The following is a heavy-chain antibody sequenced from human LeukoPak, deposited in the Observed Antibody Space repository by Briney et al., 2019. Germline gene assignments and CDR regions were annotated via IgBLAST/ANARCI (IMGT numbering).Heavy chain of an antibody. J-gene: IGHJ4*02. Sequence: SVKVSCKASGGTFSSYAISWVRQAPGQGLEWMGRIIPIFGIANYAQKFQGRVTITADKSTSTAHMELSSLRSEDTAVYYCARDQVAGTGWFDYWGQGTLVTVSS. V-gene: IGHV1-69*04. CDR3: ARDQVAGTGWFDY. CDR1: GGTFSSYA. D-gene: IGHD6-19*01. CDR2: IIPIFGIA.